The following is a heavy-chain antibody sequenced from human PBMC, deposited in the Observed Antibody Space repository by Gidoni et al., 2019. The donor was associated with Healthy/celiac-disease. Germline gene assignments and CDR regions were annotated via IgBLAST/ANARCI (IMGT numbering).Heavy chain of an antibody. CDR1: GFTFSSYW. V-gene: IGHV3-74*01. CDR3: TFGGVIGAFDI. Sequence: ELQLVESGGGLVQPGGSLRLSCAASGFTFSSYWMHWVRQAPGKGLVWVSRINSDGSSTSYADSVKGRFTISRDNAKNTLYLQMNSLRAEDTAVYYCTFGGVIGAFDIWGQGTMVTVSS. D-gene: IGHD3-16*02. CDR2: INSDGSST. J-gene: IGHJ3*02.